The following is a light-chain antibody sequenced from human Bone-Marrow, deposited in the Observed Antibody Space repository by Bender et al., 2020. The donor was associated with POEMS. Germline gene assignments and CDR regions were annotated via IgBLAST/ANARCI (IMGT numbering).Light chain of an antibody. J-gene: IGLJ1*01. V-gene: IGLV2-11*01. CDR1: SSDVDAYNF. CDR2: DVT. Sequence: QSALTQPRSVSGSPGQSITISCTGTSSDVDAYNFVSWYQQHPGKAPKLIIYDVTKRPSGVPDRFSGSKSGNTASLTISGLQAEDEADYYCNSYTRSNSYVFGAGTKVTVL. CDR3: NSYTRSNSYV.